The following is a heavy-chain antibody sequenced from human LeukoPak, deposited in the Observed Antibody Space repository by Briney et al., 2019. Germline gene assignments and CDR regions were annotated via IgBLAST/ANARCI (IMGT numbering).Heavy chain of an antibody. CDR3: ARDTHYYGSGSPAFDI. D-gene: IGHD3-10*01. CDR1: RFTFSDYY. CDR2: ISSSSATI. Sequence: GGSLRLSCAASRFTFSDYYMNWIRQAPGKGLEWVSYISSSSATIHYADSVKGRFTISRDNAKNSLYLQMNSLRAEDTALYYCARDTHYYGSGSPAFDIWGQGTMVTVSS. V-gene: IGHV3-11*04. J-gene: IGHJ3*02.